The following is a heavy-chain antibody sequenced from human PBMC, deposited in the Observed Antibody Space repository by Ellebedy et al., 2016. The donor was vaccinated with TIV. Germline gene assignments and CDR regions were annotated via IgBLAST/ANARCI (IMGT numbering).Heavy chain of an antibody. CDR2: IYYSGST. V-gene: IGHV4-31*03. J-gene: IGHJ6*02. CDR1: GGSISSGGYY. CDR3: ARDLGRYGMDV. Sequence: MPSETLSLTCTVSGGSISSGGYYWSWIRQHPGKGLEWIGYIYYSGSTYYNPSLKSRVTISVDTSKNQFSLGLSSVTAADTATYYCARDLGRYGMDVWGQGTTVTVSS.